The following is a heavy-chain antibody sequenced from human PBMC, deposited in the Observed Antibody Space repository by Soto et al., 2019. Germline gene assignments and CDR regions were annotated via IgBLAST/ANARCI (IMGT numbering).Heavy chain of an antibody. CDR1: GYTFSHYG. V-gene: IGHV1-3*01. J-gene: IGHJ2*01. D-gene: IGHD6-19*01. CDR2: INAGNGNT. Sequence: QVHLVQSGAEVKNPGASVKLYCKASGYTFSHYGIHWVRQAPGQRLEWMGWINAGNGNTKYSGKFQGRVTMTRDTYASTAYMELSSLRSEDTAVYFCARSGYSSGWYHWYFDFWGRGTLVTVSS. CDR3: ARSGYSSGWYHWYFDF.